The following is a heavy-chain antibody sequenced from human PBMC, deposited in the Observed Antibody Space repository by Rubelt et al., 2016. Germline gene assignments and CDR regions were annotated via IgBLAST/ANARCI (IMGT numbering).Heavy chain of an antibody. CDR2: ISGSGGST. CDR1: GFTFSSSA. Sequence: RLSCAASGFTFSSSAMNWVRQAPGKGLEWVSGISGSGGSTYYADSVKGRFTISRDNSKNTLYLQMNSLRAEDTAVYYCAKGRRITMLTLMDVWGQGTTVTVSS. J-gene: IGHJ6*02. D-gene: IGHD3-3*01. V-gene: IGHV3-23*01. CDR3: AKGRRITMLTLMDV.